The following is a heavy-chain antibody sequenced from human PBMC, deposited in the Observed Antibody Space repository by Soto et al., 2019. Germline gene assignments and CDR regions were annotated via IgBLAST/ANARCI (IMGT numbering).Heavy chain of an antibody. CDR3: ARIGYCSSTSCSISDY. V-gene: IGHV1-2*02. CDR2: INPNSGGT. Sequence: GASVKVSCKASGYTFTGYYMHWVRQAPGQGLEWMGWINPNSGGTNYAQKFQGRVTTTRDTSISTAYMELSRLRSDDTAVYYCARIGYCSSTSCSISDYWGQGTLVTVSS. D-gene: IGHD2-2*01. J-gene: IGHJ4*02. CDR1: GYTFTGYY.